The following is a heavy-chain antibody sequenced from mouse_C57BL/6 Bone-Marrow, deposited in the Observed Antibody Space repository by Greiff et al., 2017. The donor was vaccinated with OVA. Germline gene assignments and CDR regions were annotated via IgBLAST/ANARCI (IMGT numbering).Heavy chain of an antibody. CDR1: GFTFSDYG. Sequence: EVQRVESGGGLVKPGGSLKLSCAASGFTFSDYGMHWVRQAPETGLEWVAYISSGSSTIYYADTVKGRFTISRDNAKNTLFLQMTSLRSEDTAMYYCARDNYDYWYFDVWGTGTTVTVSS. J-gene: IGHJ1*03. V-gene: IGHV5-17*01. CDR3: ARDNYDYWYFDV. D-gene: IGHD2-12*01. CDR2: ISSGSSTI.